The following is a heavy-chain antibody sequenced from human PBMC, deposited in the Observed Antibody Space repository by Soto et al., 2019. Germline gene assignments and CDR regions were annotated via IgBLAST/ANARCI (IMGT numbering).Heavy chain of an antibody. J-gene: IGHJ3*02. CDR3: ARAHYDILTGYPTHAFDI. CDR2: IYYTRRT. CDR1: GVSVSSGDYY. Sequence: PSETLSLTCTVSGVSVSSGDYYWSWIRQPPGKGLEWIGYIYYTRRTYYNPSLKSRVIISVDTSKNQFSLRLSSVTAAEKAVYYCARAHYDILTGYPTHAFDIWGQGTMVTVSS. D-gene: IGHD3-9*01. V-gene: IGHV4-30-4*01.